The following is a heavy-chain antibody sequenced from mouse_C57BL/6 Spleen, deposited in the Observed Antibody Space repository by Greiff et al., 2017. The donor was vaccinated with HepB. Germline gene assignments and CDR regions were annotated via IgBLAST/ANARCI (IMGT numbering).Heavy chain of an antibody. V-gene: IGHV1-55*01. D-gene: IGHD3-1*01. CDR1: GYTFTSYW. CDR3: ARGGRALYYFYY. CDR2: IYPGSGST. J-gene: IGHJ2*01. Sequence: QVQLQQPGAELVKPGASVKMSCKASGYTFTSYWITWVKQSPGQGLEWIGDIYPGSGSTNYNEKFKSKATLTVDTSSSTAYMQLSSLTSEDSAVYYCARGGRALYYFYYWGQGTTLTVSS.